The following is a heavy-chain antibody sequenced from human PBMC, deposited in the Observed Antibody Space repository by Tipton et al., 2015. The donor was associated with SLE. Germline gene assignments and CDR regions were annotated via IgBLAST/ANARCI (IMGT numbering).Heavy chain of an antibody. CDR3: ARDPRLNWDYGTYFDY. Sequence: TLSLTCTVSGGSISGGSYYWSWIRQPAGKGLEWIGRIYTSGSTNYNPSLKSRLTISVDTSKNLFSLKLSSATAADTAVYYCARDPRLNWDYGTYFDYWGQGTLVTVSS. CDR1: GGSISGGSYY. J-gene: IGHJ4*02. CDR2: IYTSGST. V-gene: IGHV4-61*02. D-gene: IGHD7-27*01.